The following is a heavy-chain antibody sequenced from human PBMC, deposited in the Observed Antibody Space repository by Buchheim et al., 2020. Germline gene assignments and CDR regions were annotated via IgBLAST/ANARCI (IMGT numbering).Heavy chain of an antibody. Sequence: EVQLVESGGGLVQPGGSLRLSCAASGFTFSSYWMNWVRQAPGKGLVWLSRIRSDGSSASYADSVKGRFTTSRDNAKNTLYLQMDSLRAEDTAVYYCAREDGSGTYQRPDYWGQGTL. D-gene: IGHD3-10*01. CDR1: GFTFSSYW. V-gene: IGHV3-74*01. J-gene: IGHJ4*02. CDR3: AREDGSGTYQRPDY. CDR2: IRSDGSSA.